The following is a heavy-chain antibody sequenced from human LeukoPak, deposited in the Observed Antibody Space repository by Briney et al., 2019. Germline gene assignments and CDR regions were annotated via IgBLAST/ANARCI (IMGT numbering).Heavy chain of an antibody. CDR2: IYSGGST. V-gene: IGHV3-66*01. CDR3: SRGTSGYHNT. Sequence: GGSLRLSCAASGFTFSSYEMNWVRQAAGKGLEWVSLIYSGGSTYYADSVKGRFTISRDNSKNTLYLQMNSLRAEDTAVYYCSRGTSGYHNTGGQGTLVTVSS. D-gene: IGHD5-12*01. CDR1: GFTFSSYE. J-gene: IGHJ4*02.